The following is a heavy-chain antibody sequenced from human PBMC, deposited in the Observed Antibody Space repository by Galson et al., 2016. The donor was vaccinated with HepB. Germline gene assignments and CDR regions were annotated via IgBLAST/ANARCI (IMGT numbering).Heavy chain of an antibody. CDR1: GLMYTHYA. J-gene: IGHJ4*02. V-gene: IGHV3-23*01. D-gene: IGHD5-18*01. Sequence: SLRLSCAVSGLMYTHYAMNWVRQAPGKGLEWVSIIDDSGDHIYYAESVKGRFTISRDKATNTLYLQMNSLRAEDTALYYCARDIERYTYGLALFWGQGTLVSVSA. CDR3: ARDIERYTYGLALF. CDR2: IDDSGDHI.